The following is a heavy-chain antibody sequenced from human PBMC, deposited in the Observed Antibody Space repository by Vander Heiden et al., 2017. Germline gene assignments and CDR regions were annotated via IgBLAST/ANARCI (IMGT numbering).Heavy chain of an antibody. V-gene: IGHV3-20*04. CDR1: GFTFDDFG. J-gene: IGHJ6*02. D-gene: IGHD3-22*01. Sequence: EVQLVQSGGGVVRPGGALGLSCTVSGFTFDDFGMSWVRQAPGKGLEWVSHINWNGDSTGYADSVKGRFTISRDNAKNSLYLQMNSLRAEDTALYYCAREDSSGGMDVWGQGTTVTASS. CDR3: AREDSSGGMDV. CDR2: INWNGDST.